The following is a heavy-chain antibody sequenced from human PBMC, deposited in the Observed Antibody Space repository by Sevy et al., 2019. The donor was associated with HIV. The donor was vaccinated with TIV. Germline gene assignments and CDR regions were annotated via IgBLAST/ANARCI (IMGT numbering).Heavy chain of an antibody. V-gene: IGHV1-18*01. CDR3: ARGLHAYSSGWYGGDY. CDR1: GYTFTSYG. CDR2: ISAYNGNT. J-gene: IGHJ4*02. D-gene: IGHD6-19*01. Sequence: ASVKVSCKASGYTFTSYGISWVRQAPGQGLEWMGWISAYNGNTNYAQKLQGRVTMTTDTSTSTAYMELRSLRSDDTAVYYCARGLHAYSSGWYGGDYWGQGTLVTVSS.